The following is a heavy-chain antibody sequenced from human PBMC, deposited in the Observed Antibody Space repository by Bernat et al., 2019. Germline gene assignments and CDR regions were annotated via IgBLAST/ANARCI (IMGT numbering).Heavy chain of an antibody. CDR1: GFTFSSYE. CDR3: AREISTSDSEHFQN. D-gene: IGHD2-2*01. J-gene: IGHJ1*01. Sequence: EVQLVESGGGLVQPGGSLRLSCEASGFTFSSYEMNWVRQAPGKGLEWVSYTSSSGTTIYYADSVKGRFFISRDNAKNSLYLQMNSLGTEDTAVYYCAREISTSDSEHFQNWGQGTLVTVSS. V-gene: IGHV3-48*03. CDR2: TSSSGTTI.